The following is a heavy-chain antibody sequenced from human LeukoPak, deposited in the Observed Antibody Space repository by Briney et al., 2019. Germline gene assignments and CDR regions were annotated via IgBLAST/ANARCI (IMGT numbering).Heavy chain of an antibody. CDR3: ARANRPWYSSGFDY. D-gene: IGHD6-19*01. Sequence: GGSLRLSCAASGFTFSDYWMSWVRQAPGKGLEWVGNIKQDGSEKYYVDSVKGRFTISRDNAKNSLYVQMSSLSAEDTAVYYCARANRPWYSSGFDYWGQGTLVTVSS. V-gene: IGHV3-7*01. CDR2: IKQDGSEK. J-gene: IGHJ4*02. CDR1: GFTFSDYW.